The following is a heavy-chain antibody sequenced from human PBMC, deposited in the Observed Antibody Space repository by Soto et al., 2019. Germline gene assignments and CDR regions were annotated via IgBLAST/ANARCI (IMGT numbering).Heavy chain of an antibody. CDR3: ARGLRAVRGVTIDY. Sequence: QVQLVQSGAEVKKPGSSVKVSCKASGGTFSSYAISWVRQAPGQGLEWMGGIIPIFGTANYAQKFQGRVMITADESTSTAYMELSSLRSEDTAVYYCARGLRAVRGVTIDYWGQGTLVTVSS. V-gene: IGHV1-69*12. CDR2: IIPIFGTA. J-gene: IGHJ4*02. CDR1: GGTFSSYA. D-gene: IGHD3-10*01.